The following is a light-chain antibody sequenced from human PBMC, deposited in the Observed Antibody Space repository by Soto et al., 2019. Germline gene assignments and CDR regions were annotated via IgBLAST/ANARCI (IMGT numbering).Light chain of an antibody. CDR2: GTS. V-gene: IGKV3-20*01. CDR3: QHYDSSRT. CDR1: QSVDSTY. J-gene: IGKJ1*01. Sequence: DIVLTQSPGTLSLSPGESATLSCRASQSVDSTYITWYQQKPGQAPRLLMYGTSGRATGIPDRFSGSGSGTDFTLTISRLEPEDFVVYYCQHYDSSRTFGQGTKVEIK.